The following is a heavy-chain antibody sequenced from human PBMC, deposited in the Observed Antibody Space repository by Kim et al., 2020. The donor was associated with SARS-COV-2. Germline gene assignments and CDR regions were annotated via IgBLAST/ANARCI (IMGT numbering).Heavy chain of an antibody. Sequence: GITNSNPPLNSRVTMSVDTSKNQFSLKLSSVTAADTAIYYCARGAEWTVDWGQGTLVTVSS. CDR2: GIT. V-gene: IGHV4-59*09. D-gene: IGHD6-19*01. J-gene: IGHJ4*02. CDR3: ARGAEWTVD.